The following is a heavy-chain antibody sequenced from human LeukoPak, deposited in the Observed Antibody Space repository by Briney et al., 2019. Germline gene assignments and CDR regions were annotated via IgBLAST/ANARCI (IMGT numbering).Heavy chain of an antibody. J-gene: IGHJ4*02. CDR3: AKDPGSNSYGSFDS. D-gene: IGHD5-18*01. CDR1: GFTFSSYS. CDR2: ISSSSSYI. V-gene: IGHV3-21*04. Sequence: GGSLRLSCAASGFTFSSYSMNWVRQAPGKGLEWVSSISSSSSYIYYAESVKGRFTISRDNSKNTLYLQMNSLRAEDTAIYYCAKDPGSNSYGSFDSWGRGTLVTVSS.